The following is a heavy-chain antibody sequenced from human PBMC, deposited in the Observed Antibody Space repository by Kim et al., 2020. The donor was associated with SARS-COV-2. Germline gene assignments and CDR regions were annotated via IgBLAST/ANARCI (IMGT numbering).Heavy chain of an antibody. Sequence: YGPSFQGQVTISADKSVSTAYLQWSSLKASDTAMYYCAGAPLNRGGWFDPWGQGTLVTVSS. J-gene: IGHJ5*02. V-gene: IGHV5-51*01. D-gene: IGHD3-10*01. CDR3: AGAPLNRGGWFDP.